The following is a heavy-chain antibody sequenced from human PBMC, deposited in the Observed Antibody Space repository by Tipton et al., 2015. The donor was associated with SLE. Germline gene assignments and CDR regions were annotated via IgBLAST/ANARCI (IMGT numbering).Heavy chain of an antibody. V-gene: IGHV3-66*02. CDR1: GFTFSSYS. CDR2: IYSDGST. J-gene: IGHJ6*02. CDR3: ARDLVGATGYGMDV. D-gene: IGHD1-26*01. Sequence: SLRLSCAASGFTFSSYSMNWVRQAPGKGLEWVSVIYSDGSTNYADSVKGRFTISRDNSKNTLFLQMNSLRAEDTAVYYCARDLVGATGYGMDVWGQGTTVTVSS.